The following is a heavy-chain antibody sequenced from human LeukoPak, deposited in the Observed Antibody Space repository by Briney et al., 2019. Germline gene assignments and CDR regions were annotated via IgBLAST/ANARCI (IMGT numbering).Heavy chain of an antibody. Sequence: PGGSLRLSCAASGFTFSSYAMHWVRQAPGKGLEWVAVISYDGSNKYYADSVKGRFTISRDNSKNPLYLQMNSLRAEDTAVYYCARASPTTVTTIYGMDVWGQGTTVTVSS. D-gene: IGHD4-17*01. CDR3: ARASPTTVTTIYGMDV. J-gene: IGHJ6*02. CDR2: ISYDGSNK. V-gene: IGHV3-30-3*01. CDR1: GFTFSSYA.